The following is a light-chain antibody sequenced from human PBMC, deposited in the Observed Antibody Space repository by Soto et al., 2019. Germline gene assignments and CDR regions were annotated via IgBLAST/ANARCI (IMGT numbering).Light chain of an antibody. CDR3: ASWYDGLHGRV. CDR2: SND. J-gene: IGLJ3*02. CDR1: SSNIGSHT. Sequence: QSVLTQPPSASGTPGHRVTISCAGGSSNIGSHTVSWYQQFPGTAPKLLIHSNDQRPSGVPDRFSGSKSGTSASLAISGRQSEDEADYYCASWYDGLHGRVFGGGTKVTVL. V-gene: IGLV1-44*01.